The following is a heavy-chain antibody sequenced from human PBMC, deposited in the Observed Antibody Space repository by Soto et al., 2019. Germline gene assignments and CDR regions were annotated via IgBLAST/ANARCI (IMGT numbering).Heavy chain of an antibody. CDR3: ARKGDYGDYGWYFDL. CDR2: IYYSGST. CDR1: GYSISSSNW. D-gene: IGHD4-17*01. Sequence: QVQLQESGPGLVKPSDTLSLTCAVSGYSISSSNWWGWIRQPPGKGLEWIGYIYYSGSTYYNPSLKSRVTLSVDKSKNQFSLKLSSVTAVDTAVYYCARKGDYGDYGWYFDLWGRGTLVTVSS. J-gene: IGHJ2*01. V-gene: IGHV4-28*01.